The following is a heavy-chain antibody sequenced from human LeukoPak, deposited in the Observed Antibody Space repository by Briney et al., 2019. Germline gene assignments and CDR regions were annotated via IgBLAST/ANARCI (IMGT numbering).Heavy chain of an antibody. D-gene: IGHD2-2*01. J-gene: IGHJ4*02. CDR2: INPNSGGT. CDR1: GYTFTGYY. Sequence: GASVKVSCKASGYTFTGYYMHWVRQAPGQGLAWMGWINPNSGGTNYAQKFQGRVTMTRDTSISTAYMELSRLRSDDTAVYYCARDPSVTLSTIYFDYWGQGTLVTVSS. V-gene: IGHV1-2*02. CDR3: ARDPSVTLSTIYFDY.